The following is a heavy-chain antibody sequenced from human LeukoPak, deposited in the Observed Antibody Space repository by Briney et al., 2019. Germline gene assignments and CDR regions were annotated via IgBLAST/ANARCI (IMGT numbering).Heavy chain of an antibody. CDR3: AKDGPGYFDY. D-gene: IGHD7-27*01. CDR2: ISSSSSYI. J-gene: IGHJ4*02. CDR1: GFTFSSYS. Sequence: GGSLRLSCAASGFTFSSYSMNWVRQAPGKGLEWVSSISSSSSYIYYADSVKGRFTISRDNSKNTLYLQMNSLRAEDTAVYYCAKDGPGYFDYWGQGTLVTVSS. V-gene: IGHV3-21*04.